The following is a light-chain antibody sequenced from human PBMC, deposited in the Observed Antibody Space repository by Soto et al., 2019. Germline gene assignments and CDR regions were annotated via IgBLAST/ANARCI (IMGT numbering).Light chain of an antibody. J-gene: IGLJ1*01. V-gene: IGLV1-40*01. CDR2: GNS. Sequence: QSVLTQPPSVSGAPGQRVTISCTGSSSNIGAGYDVHWYQQLPGTAPKLLIYGNSNRPSGVPDRFSGSKSGTSASLAITGLQAEDEADYYGQSYDSSLSGSYVFGPGTKLTVL. CDR1: SSNIGAGYD. CDR3: QSYDSSLSGSYV.